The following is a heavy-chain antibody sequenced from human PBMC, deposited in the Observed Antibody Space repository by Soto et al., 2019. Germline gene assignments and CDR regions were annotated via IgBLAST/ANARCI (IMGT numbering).Heavy chain of an antibody. CDR3: ARETRSVEAPYHYYGLDV. V-gene: IGHV4-4*07. D-gene: IGHD1-1*01. J-gene: IGHJ6*02. Sequence: SETLSLTCSVSGGSIRRYFWSWIRQPAGKGLEWIGHISTSGTTSYNPSLKGRVTMSLETSTNHFSLRLRSVTAADTAVYYCARETRSVEAPYHYYGLDVWGQGTPVTVSS. CDR1: GGSIRRYF. CDR2: ISTSGTT.